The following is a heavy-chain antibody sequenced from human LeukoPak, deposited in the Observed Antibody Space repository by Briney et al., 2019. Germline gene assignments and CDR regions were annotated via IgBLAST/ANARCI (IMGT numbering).Heavy chain of an antibody. CDR1: GFSISDYY. D-gene: IGHD3-9*01. J-gene: IGHJ2*01. CDR2: IYYTGST. V-gene: IGHV4-59*01. CDR3: ARRTYYDTLTGYNYWYFDL. Sequence: PSETLSLTCTVSGFSISDYYWSWVRQPPGKGLEWIGYIYYTGSTDYNPSLKSRVTMSVDTSKNQFSLNLRSVTATDTAVYYCARRTYYDTLTGYNYWYFDLWGRGTLVTVSS.